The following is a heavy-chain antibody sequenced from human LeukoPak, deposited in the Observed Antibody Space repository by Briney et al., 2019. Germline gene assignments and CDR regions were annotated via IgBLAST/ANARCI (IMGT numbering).Heavy chain of an antibody. V-gene: IGHV1-46*01. J-gene: IGHJ4*02. Sequence: ASVKVSCKASGYTFTSYYMHWVRQAPGQGLEWMGIINPSSGSTSYAQKFQGRVTMTRDTSTSTAYMELRNLRSEDTTLYYCARVEYCNVGNCYFRPGAYWGQGTLVTVSS. CDR1: GYTFTSYY. CDR3: ARVEYCNVGNCYFRPGAY. CDR2: INPSSGST. D-gene: IGHD2-15*01.